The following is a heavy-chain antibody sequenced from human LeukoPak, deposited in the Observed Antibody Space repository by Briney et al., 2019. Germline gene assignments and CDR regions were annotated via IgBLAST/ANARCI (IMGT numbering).Heavy chain of an antibody. J-gene: IGHJ4*02. V-gene: IGHV3-72*01. Sequence: GGSLRLSCAASGFTFSDHYIDWVRQARGKGLEWVGRIRNKVNSYITEYAASVTGRFTISRDDSKNSLYLQMNSLKTEDTAVYYCTRVAPVTGSRYFDYWGQGALVTVSS. CDR1: GFTFSDHY. CDR3: TRVAPVTGSRYFDY. D-gene: IGHD6-19*01. CDR2: IRNKVNSYIT.